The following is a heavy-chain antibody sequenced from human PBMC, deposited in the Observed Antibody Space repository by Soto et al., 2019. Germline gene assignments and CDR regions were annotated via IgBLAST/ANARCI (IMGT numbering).Heavy chain of an antibody. V-gene: IGHV1-69*01. D-gene: IGHD2-2*02. CDR2: IIPIFGTA. Sequence: QVQLVQSGAEVKKPGSSVKVPCKASGGTFSSYAISWVRQAPGQGLEWMGGIIPIFGTANYAQKFQGRVTITADESTSTAYMELSSLRSEDTAVYYCARPYCSSTSCYNGWEWWGQGTLVTVSS. CDR1: GGTFSSYA. CDR3: ARPYCSSTSCYNGWEW. J-gene: IGHJ4*02.